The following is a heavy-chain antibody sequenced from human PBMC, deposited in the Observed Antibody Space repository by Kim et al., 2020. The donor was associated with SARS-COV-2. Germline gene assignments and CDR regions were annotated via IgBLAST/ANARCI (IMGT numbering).Heavy chain of an antibody. J-gene: IGHJ4*02. D-gene: IGHD6-13*01. V-gene: IGHV3-64D*09. Sequence: GGSLRLSCSASGFTFSSYAMHWVRQAPGKGLEYVSAISSNGGSTYYADSVKGRFTISRDNSKNTLYLQMSSLRAEDTAVYYCVKGHSGIAAAKWGQGTLVTVSS. CDR1: GFTFSSYA. CDR2: ISSNGGST. CDR3: VKGHSGIAAAK.